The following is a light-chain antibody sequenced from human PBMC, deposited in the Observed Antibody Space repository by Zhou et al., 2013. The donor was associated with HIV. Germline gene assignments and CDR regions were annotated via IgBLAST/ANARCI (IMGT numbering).Light chain of an antibody. J-gene: IGKJ2*02. Sequence: EVLLTQSPATLSLSPGERATLSCRATQSVSRYLAWYQRKPGQPPRLLIYGASTRATGIPTRFSGSGSGTEFTLTISSMQSEDFAVYYCQQYNNWPRTFGQGTKLEIK. CDR1: QSVSRY. CDR3: QQYNNWPRT. V-gene: IGKV3-15*01. CDR2: GAS.